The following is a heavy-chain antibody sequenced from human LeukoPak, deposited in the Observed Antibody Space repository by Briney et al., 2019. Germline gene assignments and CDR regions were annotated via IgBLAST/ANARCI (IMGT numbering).Heavy chain of an antibody. J-gene: IGHJ4*02. V-gene: IGHV1-2*06. CDR3: ARDGDFWSGYYCDY. CDR2: INPNNGGT. CDR1: GYTFTGYY. D-gene: IGHD3-3*01. Sequence: ASVKVSCTASGYTFTGYYMHWVRQAPGQGLEWMGRINPNNGGTNYAQKFQGRVTMTRDTSISTAYMELSSLRSDDTAVYYCARDGDFWSGYYCDYWGQGTQVTVSS.